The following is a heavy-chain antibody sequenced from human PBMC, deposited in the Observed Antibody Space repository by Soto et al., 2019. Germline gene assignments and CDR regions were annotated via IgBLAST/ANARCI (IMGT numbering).Heavy chain of an antibody. CDR1: GGSISSYY. CDR3: ARGIRGSGSFYYYYYGMDV. D-gene: IGHD3-10*01. V-gene: IGHV4-59*01. CDR2: IYYSGST. J-gene: IGHJ6*02. Sequence: SETLSLTCTVSGGSISSYYWSWIRQPPGKGLEWIGYIYYSGSTNYNPSLKSRVTISVDTSKNQFSLKLSSVTAADTAVYYCARGIRGSGSFYYYYYGMDVWGQGTTVTVSS.